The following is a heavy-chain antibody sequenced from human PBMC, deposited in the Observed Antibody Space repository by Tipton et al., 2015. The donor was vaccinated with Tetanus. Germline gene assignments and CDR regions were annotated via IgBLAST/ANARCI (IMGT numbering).Heavy chain of an antibody. CDR3: VSLPGMSGTTYGWFDP. CDR1: GYNFGLYW. Sequence: QLVQSGAEVKKSGESLKISCTGSGYNFGLYWLAWVRQMPGKGLEWMGIIYPGDSDTRYSPSFEGQVTISVDKFMATAYLQWRSLKAPDTATYYCVSLPGMSGTTYGWFDPWGQGTLVTVSS. V-gene: IGHV5-51*01. D-gene: IGHD1-7*01. CDR2: IYPGDSDT. J-gene: IGHJ5*02.